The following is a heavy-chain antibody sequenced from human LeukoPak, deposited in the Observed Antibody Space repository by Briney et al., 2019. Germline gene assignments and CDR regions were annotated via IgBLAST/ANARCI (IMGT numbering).Heavy chain of an antibody. CDR2: IHYTGST. CDR1: GGSINSYY. Sequence: SETLSLTCTVSGGSINSYYWSWVRQPPGKGLECIGYIHYTGSTNYHPSLESRVTISVEPSKNQFSLKLSSVTAADTAIYYCARGGYYGSGNDFRFDPWGQGTLVTVSS. V-gene: IGHV4-59*01. CDR3: ARGGYYGSGNDFRFDP. J-gene: IGHJ5*02. D-gene: IGHD3-10*01.